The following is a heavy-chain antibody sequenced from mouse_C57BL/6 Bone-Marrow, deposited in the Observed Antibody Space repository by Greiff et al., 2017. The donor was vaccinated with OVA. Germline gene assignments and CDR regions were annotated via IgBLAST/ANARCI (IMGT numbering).Heavy chain of an antibody. CDR2: ISDGGSYT. D-gene: IGHD1-1*01. J-gene: IGHJ2*01. CDR3: ASLTTVVARGY. Sequence: EVQLVESGGGLVKPGGSLKLSCAASGFTFSSYAMSWVRQTPEKRLEWVAIISDGGSYTYYPDNVKGRFTISRDNAKNNLYLQMSHLKSEDTAMYYCASLTTVVARGYWGQGTTLTVSS. V-gene: IGHV5-4*01. CDR1: GFTFSSYA.